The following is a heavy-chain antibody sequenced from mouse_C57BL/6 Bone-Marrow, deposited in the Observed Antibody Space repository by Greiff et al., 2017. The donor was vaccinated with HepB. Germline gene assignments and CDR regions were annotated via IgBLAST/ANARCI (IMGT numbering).Heavy chain of an antibody. CDR3: ARLDLDYYAMDY. Sequence: VQLQQPGAELVMPGASVKLSCKASGYTFTSYWMHWVKQRPGQGLEWIGELDPSDSYTNYNQKFKGKSTLTVDKSSSTAYMQLSSLTSEDSAVYYCARLDLDYYAMDYWGQGTSVTVAS. V-gene: IGHV1-69*01. CDR2: LDPSDSYT. CDR1: GYTFTSYW. J-gene: IGHJ4*01.